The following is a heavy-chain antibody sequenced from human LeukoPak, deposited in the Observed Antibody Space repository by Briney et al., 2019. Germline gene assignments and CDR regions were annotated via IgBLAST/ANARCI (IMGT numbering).Heavy chain of an antibody. D-gene: IGHD2-21*01. J-gene: IGHJ3*02. CDR2: IGTAGDP. V-gene: IGHV3-13*05. Sequence: LAGGSLTLSCAASGFTFSSHDMHWVRQPTAKGLEWVSGIGTAGDPYYLDSVKGRFTISRENAKNSLYLQMISLRAGDTAVYYCARSRTLWGAFDIWGQGTMVTVSS. CDR1: GFTFSSHD. CDR3: ARSRTLWGAFDI.